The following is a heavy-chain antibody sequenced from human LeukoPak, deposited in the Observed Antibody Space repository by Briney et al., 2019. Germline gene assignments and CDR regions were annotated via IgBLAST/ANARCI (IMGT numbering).Heavy chain of an antibody. CDR2: ISYDGSNK. V-gene: IGHV3-30*18. CDR3: AKAFVSTVTTYYFDY. CDR1: GFTFSSYG. D-gene: IGHD4-17*01. J-gene: IGHJ4*02. Sequence: GRSLRLSCAASGFTFSSYGMHWVRQAPGKGLVWVAVISYDGSNKYYADSVKGRFTISRDDSKNTLYLQMNSLRAEDTAVYYCAKAFVSTVTTYYFDYWGQGTLVTVSS.